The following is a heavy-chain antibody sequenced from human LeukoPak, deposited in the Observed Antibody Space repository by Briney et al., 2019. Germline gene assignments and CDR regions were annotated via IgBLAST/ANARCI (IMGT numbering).Heavy chain of an antibody. J-gene: IGHJ4*02. V-gene: IGHV3-30*18. CDR1: GFTFGVYG. Sequence: PGRSLRLSCAASGFTFGVYGMHWVRQAPGKGLEWVAVISHDGNNKYYEDSVKGRFSISRDNSKNTLYLQMNSLRAEDTAIYYCAKAEGVSGSLYHGDYWGQGTLVTVSS. CDR3: AKAEGVSGSLYHGDY. D-gene: IGHD3-10*01. CDR2: ISHDGNNK.